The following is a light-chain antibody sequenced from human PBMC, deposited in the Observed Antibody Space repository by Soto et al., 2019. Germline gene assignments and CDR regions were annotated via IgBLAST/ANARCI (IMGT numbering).Light chain of an antibody. J-gene: IGLJ1*01. CDR3: CSYVGSYTYV. V-gene: IGLV2-11*01. Sequence: QSVLTQPRSVSGSPGQSVTISCTGTSSDVGGHNFVSWYQQHPGKAPQLMIYDVTKLPSGVPDRFSGSKSGNTAFLTISGLQAEDEADYYCCSYVGSYTYVFGTGTKLTVL. CDR2: DVT. CDR1: SSDVGGHNF.